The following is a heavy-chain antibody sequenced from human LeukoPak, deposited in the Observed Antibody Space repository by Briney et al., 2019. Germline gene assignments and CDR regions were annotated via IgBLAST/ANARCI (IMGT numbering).Heavy chain of an antibody. Sequence: PGGALRLSCAASGFTFRSALSWVRQAPGRGLEWVSAIGGTGGNTYYADSVKGRFTISRDNSKNTLFLQMNSLRAEDTAVYYCAKGYSYGFDYWGQGTLVTVSS. CDR1: GFTFRSA. CDR2: IGGTGGNT. D-gene: IGHD5-18*01. CDR3: AKGYSYGFDY. J-gene: IGHJ4*02. V-gene: IGHV3-23*01.